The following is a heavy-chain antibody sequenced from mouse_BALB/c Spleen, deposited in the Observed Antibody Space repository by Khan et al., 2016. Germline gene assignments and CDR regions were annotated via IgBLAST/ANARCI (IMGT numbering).Heavy chain of an antibody. CDR1: GYTFTNYG. J-gene: IGHJ1*01. CDR2: INTYSGES. CDR3: ARYRYYYGSSRYCDV. Sequence: QIQLVQSGPELKKPGKTVKISCKASGYTFTNYGMNWVKQAPGKGLKWMGWINTYSGESTYADDFKGRFAFSLETSANTAYLQINTLKHEDTATYYCARYRYYYGSSRYCDVWGAGTTVTVSS. V-gene: IGHV9-3-1*01. D-gene: IGHD1-1*01.